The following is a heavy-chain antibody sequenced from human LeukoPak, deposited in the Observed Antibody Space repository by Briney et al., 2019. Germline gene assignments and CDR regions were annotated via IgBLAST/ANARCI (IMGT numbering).Heavy chain of an antibody. V-gene: IGHV3-66*01. CDR2: IYSGGST. CDR1: GFTVSSNY. J-gene: IGHJ4*02. D-gene: IGHD4-17*01. CDR3: ARALSSTVTFDY. Sequence: GGSLRLSCAASGFTVSSNYMSWVRQAPGKGLEWVSVIYSGGSTYYADSVKGRFTISRDNSKNTLYLQMNSLRAEDTAVYYCARALSSTVTFDYWGQGTLVTVSS.